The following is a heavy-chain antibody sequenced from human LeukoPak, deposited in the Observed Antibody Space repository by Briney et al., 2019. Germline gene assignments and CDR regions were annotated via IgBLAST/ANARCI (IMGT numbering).Heavy chain of an antibody. Sequence: ASVKVSCKASGYTFTGYYMHWVRQAPGQGLEWMGWINADNGNTESSQKFQGRVTITWDTSATTAYMELSSLRSEDTAVYYCARGGPNRSGWTLDYWGQGTLVTVSS. D-gene: IGHD6-19*01. CDR3: ARGGPNRSGWTLDY. V-gene: IGHV1-3*01. J-gene: IGHJ4*02. CDR1: GYTFTGYY. CDR2: INADNGNT.